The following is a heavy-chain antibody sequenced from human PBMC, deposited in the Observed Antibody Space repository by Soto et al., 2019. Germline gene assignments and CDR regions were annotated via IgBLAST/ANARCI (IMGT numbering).Heavy chain of an antibody. CDR1: GGTFSSYA. D-gene: IGHD4-17*01. CDR2: IIPIFGTA. CDR3: ARDVPPNDYGAPAPHGMDV. V-gene: IGHV1-69*05. J-gene: IGHJ6*02. Sequence: QVQLVQSGAEVKKPGSSVKVSCKASGGTFSSYAISWVRQAPGQGLEGMGGIIPIFGTANYAQKFQGRVTITTDQSTSTAYMELSSLRAAHTAVYYCARDVPPNDYGAPAPHGMDVWGQGTTVSVSS.